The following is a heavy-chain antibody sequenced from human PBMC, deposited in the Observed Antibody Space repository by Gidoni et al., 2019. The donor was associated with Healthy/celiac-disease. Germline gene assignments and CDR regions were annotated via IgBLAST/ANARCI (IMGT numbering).Heavy chain of an antibody. Sequence: QVQLVESGAGVVQPGRSLRRSCAASGFTFSSYAMHWVRQAPGKGLEWVAVISYDGSNKYYADSVKGRFTISRDNSKNTLYLQMNSLRAEDTAVYYCARGPAIAVAGTILGAFDIWGQGTMVTVSS. D-gene: IGHD6-19*01. CDR1: GFTFSSYA. V-gene: IGHV3-30-3*01. CDR2: ISYDGSNK. J-gene: IGHJ3*02. CDR3: ARGPAIAVAGTILGAFDI.